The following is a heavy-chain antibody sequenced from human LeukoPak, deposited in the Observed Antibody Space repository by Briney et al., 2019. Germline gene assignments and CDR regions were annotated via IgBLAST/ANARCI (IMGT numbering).Heavy chain of an antibody. CDR3: AKSGTFDY. Sequence: PGGSLRLSCAATGFTFRSSGMHWVRQAPGKGLEWVAFTQYDGSDKSYADSVKGRFTISRDNSKNTLYLQMNSLRAEDTAVYYCAKSGTFDYWGQGTLVTVSS. CDR1: GFTFRSSG. V-gene: IGHV3-30*02. CDR2: TQYDGSDK. D-gene: IGHD6-25*01. J-gene: IGHJ4*02.